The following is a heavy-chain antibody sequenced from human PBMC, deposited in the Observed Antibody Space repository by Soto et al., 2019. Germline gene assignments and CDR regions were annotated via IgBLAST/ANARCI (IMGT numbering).Heavy chain of an antibody. CDR1: GGSISSYY. CDR2: IYTSGST. V-gene: IGHV4-4*07. Sequence: QVQLQESGPGLVKPSETLSLTCTVSGGSISSYYWSWIRQPAGKGLEWIGRIYTSGSTNYNPSLKGRVPLAVANAKNPFSLKLSSVTGADPAGFLLAGVRKKGFYFHGNDVWGQGTTVTVSS. J-gene: IGHJ6*01. CDR3: AGVRKKGFYFHGNDV.